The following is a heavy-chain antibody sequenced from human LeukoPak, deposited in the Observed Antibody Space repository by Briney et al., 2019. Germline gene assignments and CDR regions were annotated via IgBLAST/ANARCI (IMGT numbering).Heavy chain of an antibody. CDR3: ARDIHCSSTSCSQQSWFDP. CDR2: INPSGGST. Sequence: ASVKVSCKASGYTFTSYYMHWVRQAPGQGLEWMGIINPSGGSTSYAQKFQGRVTMTRDMSTSTVYMELGSLRSEDTAVYYCARDIHCSSTSCSQQSWFDPWGQGTLVTVSS. CDR1: GYTFTSYY. D-gene: IGHD2-2*01. J-gene: IGHJ5*02. V-gene: IGHV1-46*01.